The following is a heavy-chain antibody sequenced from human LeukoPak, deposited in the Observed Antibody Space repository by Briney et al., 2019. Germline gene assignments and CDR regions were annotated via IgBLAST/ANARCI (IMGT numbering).Heavy chain of an antibody. CDR1: GFTFSSYY. D-gene: IGHD6-6*01. Sequence: GGALRLSCAASGFTFSSYYMRWVRQAPGKGLEWVANIKEDGSEKYYVDSVKGRFTISRDNAKNSLYLQMNSLRAEDTAVYYCAKSIAGRSDFFDPWGQGTLVTVSS. CDR2: IKEDGSEK. V-gene: IGHV3-7*01. J-gene: IGHJ5*02. CDR3: AKSIAGRSDFFDP.